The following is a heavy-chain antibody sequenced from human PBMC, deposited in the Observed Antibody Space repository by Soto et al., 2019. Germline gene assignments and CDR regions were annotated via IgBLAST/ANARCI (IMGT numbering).Heavy chain of an antibody. J-gene: IGHJ4*02. CDR2: ISHSGTA. V-gene: IGHV4-4*02. CDR1: GDSISSGFW. D-gene: IGHD3-16*02. Sequence: QVQLQESGPGLVEPSGTLSLACGVSGDSISSGFWWGWVRQPPWKGLEWIGEISHSGTASYNPSLQSRVSISMDTSKNQFSLKLSSVTAADTAVYYCARAGYPTPGFDYWGQGTLVTVSS. CDR3: ARAGYPTPGFDY.